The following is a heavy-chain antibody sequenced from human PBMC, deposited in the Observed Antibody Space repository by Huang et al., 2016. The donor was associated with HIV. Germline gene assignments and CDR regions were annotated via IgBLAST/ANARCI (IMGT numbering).Heavy chain of an antibody. CDR2: IFYTGSA. V-gene: IGHV4-39*01. D-gene: IGHD3-16*01. CDR1: DGSLNSGKYY. J-gene: IGHJ4*02. Sequence: SGPGLVKPSETLSLTCNVSDGSLNSGKYYWGWIRQSPGKGLEWIGSIFYTGSAHYNPSLESRVTIFVDSSKSQLSVRLRSVTAADTAVYYCARRRTHVTFDYWGQGTLVTVSS. CDR3: ARRRTHVTFDY.